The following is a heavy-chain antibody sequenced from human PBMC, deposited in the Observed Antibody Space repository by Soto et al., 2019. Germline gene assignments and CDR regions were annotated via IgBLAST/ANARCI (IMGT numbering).Heavy chain of an antibody. D-gene: IGHD6-13*01. CDR2: ISYDGSNK. V-gene: IGHV3-30*18. CDR3: AKGDHSSSWYFGY. CDR1: GFTFSSYG. J-gene: IGHJ4*02. Sequence: QVQLVESGGGVVQPGRSLRLSCAASGFTFSSYGMHWIRQAPGKGLEWVAVISYDGSNKYYADSVKGRFTISRDNSKNTLDLQMNSLRAEDTAVYYCAKGDHSSSWYFGYWGQGTLVTVSS.